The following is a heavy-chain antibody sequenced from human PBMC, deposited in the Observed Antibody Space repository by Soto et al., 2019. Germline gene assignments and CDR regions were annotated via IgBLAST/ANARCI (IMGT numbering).Heavy chain of an antibody. Sequence: GGSLTLSCAASGFPFSSYGMHWVRQAPGKGLEWVAVISYDGSNKYYADSVKGRFTISRDNSKNTLYLQMNSLRAEDTAVYYCAKDLRVRGYSYATRESWFDPWGQGTLVTVSS. V-gene: IGHV3-30*18. CDR1: GFPFSSYG. CDR3: AKDLRVRGYSYATRESWFDP. CDR2: ISYDGSNK. J-gene: IGHJ5*02. D-gene: IGHD5-18*01.